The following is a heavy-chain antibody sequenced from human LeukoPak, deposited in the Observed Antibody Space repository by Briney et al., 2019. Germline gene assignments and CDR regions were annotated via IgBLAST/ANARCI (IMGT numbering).Heavy chain of an antibody. V-gene: IGHV3-9*01. J-gene: IGHJ5*02. CDR3: AKSSYQLLSAFSWVDP. Sequence: GRSLRLSCAASGFTFDNYEMHWVRQAPGKGLEWVSGISWSSSSIGYADSVKGRFTISRDNAKNSLYLQMNSLRAEDTALYYCAKSSYQLLSAFSWVDPCGQGTLVTVSS. CDR1: GFTFDNYE. CDR2: ISWSSSSI. D-gene: IGHD2-2*01.